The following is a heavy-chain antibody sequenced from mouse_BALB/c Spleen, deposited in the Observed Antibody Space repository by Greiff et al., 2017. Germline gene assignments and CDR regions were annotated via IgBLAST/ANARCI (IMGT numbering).Heavy chain of an antibody. CDR1: GFSLTSYG. D-gene: IGHD2-14*01. V-gene: IGHV2-9*02. CDR2: IWAGGST. Sequence: VQGVESGPGLVAPSQSLSITCTVSGFSLTSYGVHWVRQPPGKGLEWLGVIWAGGSTNYNSALMSRLSISKDNSKSQVFLKMNSLQTDDTAMYYCARHRYDGKNYAMDYWGQGTSVTVSS. CDR3: ARHRYDGKNYAMDY. J-gene: IGHJ4*01.